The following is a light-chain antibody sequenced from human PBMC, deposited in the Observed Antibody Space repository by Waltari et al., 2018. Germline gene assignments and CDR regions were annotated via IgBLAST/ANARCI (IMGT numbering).Light chain of an antibody. J-gene: IGKJ2*01. V-gene: IGKV3-11*01. CDR1: QSVRSY. Sequence: EIVLTQFPATLSLSPGERATLSCRASQSVRSYLAWYQQKPGQAPRLLIYDASNSATGVPARFSGSGSGTDFTLTISSLEPEDFAVYYCQQRSNWPPLYTFGQGTKLEIK. CDR2: DAS. CDR3: QQRSNWPPLYT.